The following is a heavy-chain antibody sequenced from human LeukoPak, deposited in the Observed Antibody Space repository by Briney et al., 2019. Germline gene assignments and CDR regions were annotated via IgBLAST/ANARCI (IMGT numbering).Heavy chain of an antibody. CDR1: GGSISTYY. CDR3: ARHYYYYYMDV. J-gene: IGHJ6*03. Sequence: SETLSLTCTVSGGSISTYYWSWIRQPPGKGLECIGYMYYSGSTNYSPSLKSRVTISVDTSKNQFSLKLSSVTAADTAVYYCARHYYYYYMDVWGKGTTVTISS. V-gene: IGHV4-59*01. CDR2: MYYSGST.